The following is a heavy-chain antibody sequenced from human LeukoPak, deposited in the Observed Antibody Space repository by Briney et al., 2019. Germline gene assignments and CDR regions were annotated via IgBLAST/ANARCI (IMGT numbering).Heavy chain of an antibody. V-gene: IGHV3-23*01. J-gene: IGHJ4*02. CDR2: ITGSGGST. CDR3: AKEDPTIILGIDY. CDR1: GFPFSRYA. D-gene: IGHD7-27*01. Sequence: GESLRLSCAASGFPFSRYAMSWVRQTPGKGLEWVSAITGSGGSTYYADSVRGRFTISRDNSKNTLFLQLESLRVEDTAVYYCAKEDPTIILGIDYWGQGALVIVSS.